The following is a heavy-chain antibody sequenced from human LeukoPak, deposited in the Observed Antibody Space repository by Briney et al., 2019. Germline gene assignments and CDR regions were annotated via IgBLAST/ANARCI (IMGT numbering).Heavy chain of an antibody. Sequence: GRSLRLSCAASGFTFSSYGMHWVRQAPGKGLEWVAVIWYDGSNKYYADSVKGRFTISRDNSKNTLYLQMNSLRAEDTAVYYCARDGADSSGYFSLWADYWGQGTLVTVSS. D-gene: IGHD3-22*01. J-gene: IGHJ4*02. CDR3: ARDGADSSGYFSLWADY. CDR1: GFTFSSYG. V-gene: IGHV3-33*01. CDR2: IWYDGSNK.